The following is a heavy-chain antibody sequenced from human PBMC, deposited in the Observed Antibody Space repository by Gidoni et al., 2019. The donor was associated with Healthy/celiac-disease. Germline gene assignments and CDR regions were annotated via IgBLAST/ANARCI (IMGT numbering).Heavy chain of an antibody. V-gene: IGHV4-39*01. CDR3: ASPRSMVRGVIGAFDI. CDR2: IYYSGST. J-gene: IGHJ3*02. Sequence: QLQLQESGPGLVKPSETPSLTCTVSGGSISSSSYYWGWIRQPPGKGLEWIGSIYYSGSTYYNPSLKSRVTISVDTSKNQFSLKLSSVTAADTAVYYCASPRSMVRGVIGAFDIWGQGTMVTVSS. D-gene: IGHD3-10*01. CDR1: GGSISSSSYY.